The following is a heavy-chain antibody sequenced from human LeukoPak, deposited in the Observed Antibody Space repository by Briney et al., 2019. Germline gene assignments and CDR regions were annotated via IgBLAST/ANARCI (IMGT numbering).Heavy chain of an antibody. V-gene: IGHV4-31*03. D-gene: IGHD6-13*01. CDR1: GGSINSGAYY. CDR2: IYYSGST. J-gene: IGHJ4*02. Sequence: PSETLSLTCTVSGGSINSGAYYWTWIRQHPGKGLEWIGYIYYSGSTYYNPSLKSRLTISVDTSKNQFSLRLNSVTAADTAVYYCARGRSWSFDSWGQGTLVTASS. CDR3: ARGRSWSFDS.